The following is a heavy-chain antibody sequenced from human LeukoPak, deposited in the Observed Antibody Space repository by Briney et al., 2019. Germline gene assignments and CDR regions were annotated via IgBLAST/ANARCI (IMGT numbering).Heavy chain of an antibody. CDR3: AKDLIDYYDSSGSFDY. CDR2: ISGSGGGT. Sequence: GGSLRLSCAASGFTFNNYAMSWVRQAPGKGLEWVSGISGSGGGTYYADSVKGRFTISRDNSKNTLYLQMNSLRAEDTAVYYCAKDLIDYYDSSGSFDYWGQGTLVTVSS. J-gene: IGHJ4*02. V-gene: IGHV3-23*01. D-gene: IGHD3-22*01. CDR1: GFTFNNYA.